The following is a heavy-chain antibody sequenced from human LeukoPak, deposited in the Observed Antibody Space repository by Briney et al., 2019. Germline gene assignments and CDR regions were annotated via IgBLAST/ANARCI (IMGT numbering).Heavy chain of an antibody. CDR1: GFTFSSYS. J-gene: IGHJ4*02. D-gene: IGHD2-2*01. Sequence: PGGSLRLSCAASGFTFSSYSMNWVRQAPGKGLEWVSSISSSSSYIYYADSVKGRFTISRDNAKNSLYLQMNSLRAEDTAVYYCARDTGCCSSTSCPGPDFDYWGQGTLVTVSS. V-gene: IGHV3-21*01. CDR2: ISSSSSYI. CDR3: ARDTGCCSSTSCPGPDFDY.